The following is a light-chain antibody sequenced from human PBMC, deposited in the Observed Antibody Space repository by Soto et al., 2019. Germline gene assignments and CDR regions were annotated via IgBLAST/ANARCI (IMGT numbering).Light chain of an antibody. J-gene: IGKJ1*01. CDR2: DAS. V-gene: IGKV1-5*01. CDR3: QQYYNYST. CDR1: QSISNW. Sequence: DIQMTQSPSTLSAFVGDRVTITCRASQSISNWLAWYQQKPGYAPKLLIYDASKLQSGVPASFSGSESGTEFTLTIASLQPDDFATYYCQQYYNYSTFGQGTKVDIK.